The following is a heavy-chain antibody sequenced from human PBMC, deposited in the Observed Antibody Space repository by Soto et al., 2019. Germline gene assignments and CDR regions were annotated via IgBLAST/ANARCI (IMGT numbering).Heavy chain of an antibody. J-gene: IGHJ6*02. CDR2: ISYDGSNK. D-gene: IGHD3-10*01. Sequence: PGGSLRLSCAASGSTFSSYGMHWVRQAPGKGLEWVAVISYDGSNKYYADSVKGRFTISRDNSKNTLYLQMNSLRAEDTAVYYCAKDYLPVVRGALEYYYYGMDVWGQGTTVTVSS. CDR3: AKDYLPVVRGALEYYYYGMDV. V-gene: IGHV3-30*18. CDR1: GSTFSSYG.